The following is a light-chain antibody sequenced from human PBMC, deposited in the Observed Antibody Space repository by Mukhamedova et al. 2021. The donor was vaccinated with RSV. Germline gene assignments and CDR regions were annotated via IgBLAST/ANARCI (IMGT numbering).Light chain of an antibody. CDR2: AAS. CDR3: QCGYSTSSMYT. J-gene: IGKJ2*01. Sequence: WYQRRVHGKAPKLLIYAASSLQSGVPSRFSGSGSGTDFTLTISSLQPEAFATYYCQCGYSTSSMYTFGQGTKLEIK. V-gene: IGKV1-39*02.